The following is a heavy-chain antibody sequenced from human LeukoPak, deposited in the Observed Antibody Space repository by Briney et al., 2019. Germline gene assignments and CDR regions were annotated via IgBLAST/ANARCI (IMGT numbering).Heavy chain of an antibody. CDR1: GFTFSSYA. Sequence: GGSLRLSCAASGFTFSSYAMSWARQAPGKGLEWVSSISSSSSYIYYADSVKGRFTISRDNAKNSLYLQMNSLRAEDTAVYYCASSPDFWSGYPTPRGWFDPWGQGTLVTVSS. CDR2: ISSSSSYI. J-gene: IGHJ5*02. V-gene: IGHV3-21*01. D-gene: IGHD3-3*01. CDR3: ASSPDFWSGYPTPRGWFDP.